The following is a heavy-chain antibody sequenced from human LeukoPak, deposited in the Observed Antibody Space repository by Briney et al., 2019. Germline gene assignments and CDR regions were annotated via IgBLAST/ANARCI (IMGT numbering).Heavy chain of an antibody. D-gene: IGHD6-13*01. CDR1: GFTFSSYS. CDR3: ARVAEAAAFDS. J-gene: IGHJ4*02. V-gene: IGHV3-48*04. CDR2: ISSSSSTI. Sequence: GGSLRLSCAASGFTFSSYSMNWVRQAPGKGLEWVSYISSSSSTIYYADSMRGRFTISRDNAKNSLYLQMNSLKPEDTAVYYCARVAEAAAFDSWGQGTLVTVSS.